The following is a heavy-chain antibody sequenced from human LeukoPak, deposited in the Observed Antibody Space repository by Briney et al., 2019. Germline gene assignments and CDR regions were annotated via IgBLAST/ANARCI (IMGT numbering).Heavy chain of an antibody. D-gene: IGHD4-11*01. V-gene: IGHV1-2*06. CDR2: INPNSGDT. CDR1: GYTFTGYY. J-gene: IGHJ4*02. Sequence: ASVKVSCKASGYTFTGYYMHWVRQAPGQGLEWMGRINPNSGDTNYAQKLQGRVTMTTDTSTSTAYMELRSLRSDDTAVYYCARASSNYAPSLLDYWGQGTLVTVSS. CDR3: ARASSNYAPSLLDY.